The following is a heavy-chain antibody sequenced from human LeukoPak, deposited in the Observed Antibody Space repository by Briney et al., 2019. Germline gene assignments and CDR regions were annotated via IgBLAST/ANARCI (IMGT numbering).Heavy chain of an antibody. CDR3: ATLTGGDDAFDI. D-gene: IGHD4-23*01. CDR1: GGSISSYY. CDR2: ICYTGST. J-gene: IGHJ3*02. V-gene: IGHV4-59*01. Sequence: SETLSLTCTVSGGSISSYYGSWIRQPPGKGLEWIGYICYTGSTNYHPSRKSRVTISVLTSKNRFSLKLSSVTAADTAVYYCATLTGGDDAFDIWGPGTMVTVSS.